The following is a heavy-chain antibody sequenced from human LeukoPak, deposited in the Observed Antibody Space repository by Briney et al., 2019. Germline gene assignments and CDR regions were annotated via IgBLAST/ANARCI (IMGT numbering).Heavy chain of an antibody. D-gene: IGHD6-6*01. CDR2: ISASGGST. CDR3: AKVLGGRYSSSSGVFDY. V-gene: IGHV3-23*01. CDR1: GFTFSSYA. J-gene: IGHJ4*02. Sequence: GRSLRLSCAAAGFTFSSYAMSWVRQAPGKGLEWVSAISASGGSTYYADSVKGRFTISRDNSKSTVYMKMKSLRAEDTAVYYCAKVLGGRYSSSSGVFDYWGQGTLVTVSS.